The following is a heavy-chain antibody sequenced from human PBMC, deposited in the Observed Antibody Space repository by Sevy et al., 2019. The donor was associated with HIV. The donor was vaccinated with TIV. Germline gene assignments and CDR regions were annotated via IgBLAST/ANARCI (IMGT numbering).Heavy chain of an antibody. V-gene: IGHV4-39*01. CDR2: IYYSGSA. Sequence: SETLSLTCTVSGGSISSSNYYWGWIRQPPGKGLEWIGTIYYSGSAYYNSSLKSRVTIFIDTSNNQFSLRLSSVTAAGTAVYYCARRDYYGYSDSWGQGTLVTVSS. CDR1: GGSISSSNYY. J-gene: IGHJ4*02. CDR3: ARRDYYGYSDS. D-gene: IGHD3-3*01.